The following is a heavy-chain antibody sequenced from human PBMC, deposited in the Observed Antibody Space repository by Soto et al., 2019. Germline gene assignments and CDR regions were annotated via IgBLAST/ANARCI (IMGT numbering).Heavy chain of an antibody. CDR3: VSEGPYESDSGNYYNSCDF. D-gene: IGHD3-22*01. V-gene: IGHV4-59*01. CDR1: VGTIMHYY. Sequence: TLSLTCTVSVGTIMHYYWSWIRPPPGQGLEWIGYIYYTGNTDYNPSLRIRVTIAVDTSRSHFSLNLRSVTAADSAVYYYVSEGPYESDSGNYYNSCDFWGQVPKGTVSS. J-gene: IGHJ4*02. CDR2: IYYTGNT.